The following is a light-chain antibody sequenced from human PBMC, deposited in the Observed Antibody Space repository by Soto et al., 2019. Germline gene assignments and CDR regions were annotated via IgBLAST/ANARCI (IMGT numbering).Light chain of an antibody. V-gene: IGKV3-15*01. Sequence: EIVMTQSPAPLSVSPGERATLSCRASQSVSSSLAWYQQKPAQAPRLIIYGASTRATGIPARFSRSGYGTEFTLTITSRRSEDFEVYYWQQYNNWPLTFHGSTKVEIK. CDR3: QQYNNWPLT. CDR1: QSVSSS. CDR2: GAS. J-gene: IGKJ4*02.